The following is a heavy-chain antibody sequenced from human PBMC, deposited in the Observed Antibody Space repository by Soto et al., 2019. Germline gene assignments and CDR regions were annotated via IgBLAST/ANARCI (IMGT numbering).Heavy chain of an antibody. J-gene: IGHJ4*02. CDR2: ISSNGGST. CDR3: ARGPGYFFDY. Sequence: GGSLRLSCSASGFTFSSYAMHWVRQAPGKGLEYVSAISSNGGSTYYADSVKGRFTISRDNSKNTLYLQMSSLRAEDMAVYYCARGPGYFFDYWGQGSLVTVSS. V-gene: IGHV3-64*04. CDR1: GFTFSSYA.